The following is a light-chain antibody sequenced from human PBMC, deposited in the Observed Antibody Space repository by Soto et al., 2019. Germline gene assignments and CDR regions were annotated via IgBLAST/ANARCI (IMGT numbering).Light chain of an antibody. CDR1: SSNIGMTS. Sequence: QSVLTQPPSVSAAPGQNVTISCSGSSSNIGMTSVSWYQQLPEAAPKLLIHENYKRPSGIPDRFSGSKSGTSATLGITGLQPGGEADYYCGTCDSSLSRDVFGTGTKVTVL. CDR2: ENY. J-gene: IGLJ1*01. V-gene: IGLV1-51*02. CDR3: GTCDSSLSRDV.